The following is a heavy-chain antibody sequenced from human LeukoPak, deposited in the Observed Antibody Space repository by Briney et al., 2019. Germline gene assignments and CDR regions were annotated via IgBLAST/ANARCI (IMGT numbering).Heavy chain of an antibody. J-gene: IGHJ4*02. CDR3: ARDYHTDAGNFDY. Sequence: GGSLRLSCAASGFTFNNYAMSWVRQAPGKGLEWVANIKQDGSEKYYVDSVKGRFTISRDNAKNSLYLQMNSLRAEDTAVYYCARDYHTDAGNFDYWGQGTLVTVSS. CDR2: IKQDGSEK. V-gene: IGHV3-7*01. D-gene: IGHD1-14*01. CDR1: GFTFNNYA.